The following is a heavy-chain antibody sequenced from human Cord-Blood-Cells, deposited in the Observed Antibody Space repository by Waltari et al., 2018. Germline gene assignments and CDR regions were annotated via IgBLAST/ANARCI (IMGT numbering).Heavy chain of an antibody. D-gene: IGHD2-2*01. CDR2: RWNDGSKK. Sequence: QVQLVESGGGVVQPGRSLRLSCAASGFTFSSYGMHWVRQAPGKGLEWVAFRWNDGSKKYYADSVKGRFTISRDNSQNTLYLQMNSLRAEDTTVYYCARGLDIVVVPADDAFDIWGQGTMVTVSS. CDR1: GFTFSSYG. J-gene: IGHJ3*02. V-gene: IGHV3-33*01. CDR3: ARGLDIVVVPADDAFDI.